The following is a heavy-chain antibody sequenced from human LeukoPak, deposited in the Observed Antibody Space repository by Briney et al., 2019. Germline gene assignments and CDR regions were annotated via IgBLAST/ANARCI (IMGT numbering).Heavy chain of an antibody. V-gene: IGHV4-4*07. Sequence: SETLSLTCTVSGGSISSYYWSWIRQPAGKGLEWIGRIYTSGSTNYNPSLRSRVTIPVDKSKNQFSLKLSSVTAADTAVYYCVYGDYGVFDYWGQGTLVTVSS. J-gene: IGHJ4*02. D-gene: IGHD4-17*01. CDR2: IYTSGST. CDR1: GGSISSYY. CDR3: VYGDYGVFDY.